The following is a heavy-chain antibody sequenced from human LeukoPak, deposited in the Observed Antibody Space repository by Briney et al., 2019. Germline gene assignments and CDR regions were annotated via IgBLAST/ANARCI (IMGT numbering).Heavy chain of an antibody. V-gene: IGHV4-59*01. D-gene: IGHD3-3*01. CDR2: IYYSGST. J-gene: IGHJ6*03. Sequence: SETLSLTCTCSGGSISTYYWSWIRQPPGKGLEWIGYIYYSGSTDYNPSLKSRVTISVDTSKNQFSLRLNSVTAADTAVYYCARLLGGDPYYMDVWGKGTTVTVSS. CDR3: ARLLGGDPYYMDV. CDR1: GGSISTYY.